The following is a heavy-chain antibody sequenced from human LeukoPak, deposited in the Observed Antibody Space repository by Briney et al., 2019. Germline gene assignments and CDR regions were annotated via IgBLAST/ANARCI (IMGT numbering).Heavy chain of an antibody. Sequence: GASVKVSCKASGYSFSGHYMHWVRQAPGQGPEWMGWISPNSGGTNYAQKFQGRVTMTRDTSISTAYMELSRLRSDDTAVYYCARDRSGWPDYFDYWGQGTLVTVSS. CDR1: GYSFSGHY. CDR3: ARDRSGWPDYFDY. J-gene: IGHJ4*02. D-gene: IGHD6-19*01. V-gene: IGHV1-2*02. CDR2: ISPNSGGT.